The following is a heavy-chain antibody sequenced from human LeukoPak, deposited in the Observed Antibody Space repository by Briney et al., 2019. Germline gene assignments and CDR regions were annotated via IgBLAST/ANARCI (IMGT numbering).Heavy chain of an antibody. CDR1: GGSISSYY. V-gene: IGHV4-59*01. Sequence: PSETLSLTCTVSGGSISSYYWSWIRQPPGKGLEWIGYIYYSGSTNYNPSLKSRVTISVDTSKNQFSLKLSSVTAADTAVYYCARQKDYGWNWFDPWGQGTLVTVSS. CDR3: ARQKDYGWNWFDP. CDR2: IYYSGST. D-gene: IGHD4-17*01. J-gene: IGHJ5*02.